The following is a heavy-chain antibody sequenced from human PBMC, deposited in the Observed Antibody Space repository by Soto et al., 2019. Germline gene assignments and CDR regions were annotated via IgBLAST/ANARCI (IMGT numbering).Heavy chain of an antibody. D-gene: IGHD6-13*01. CDR1: GFAFSNCA. J-gene: IGHJ4*02. CDR3: AKGATSTWYDFDN. V-gene: IGHV3-23*01. CDR2: IYGSGDNT. Sequence: EVQLLESGGGVVQPGGSLRLSCTASGFAFSNCAMSWVRQAPGTGLEWVSGIYGSGDNTHYADSVKGRFAISRDNSKDTLYLQVSYLRAEDTAVYYCAKGATSTWYDFDNWGQGTLVIVSS.